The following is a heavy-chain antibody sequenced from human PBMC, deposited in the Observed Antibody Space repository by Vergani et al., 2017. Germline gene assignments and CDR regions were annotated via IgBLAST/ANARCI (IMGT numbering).Heavy chain of an antibody. D-gene: IGHD6-13*01. V-gene: IGHV1-69*04. CDR3: ARDLAEGMDV. J-gene: IGHJ6*04. CDR1: GGTFSSYA. Sequence: QVQLVQSGAEVKKPGSPVKVSCKASGGTFSSYAISWVRQAPGQGLEWMGRIIPILGIANYAQKFQGRVTITADKSTSTAYMELSSLRSEDTAVYYCARDLAEGMDVWGKGTTVTVSS. CDR2: IIPILGIA.